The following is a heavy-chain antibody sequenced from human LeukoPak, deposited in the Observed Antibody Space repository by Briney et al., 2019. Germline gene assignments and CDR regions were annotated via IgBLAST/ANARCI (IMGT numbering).Heavy chain of an antibody. CDR3: ARGRRGLLWFGEFNS. Sequence: GGSLRLSCAASGFTVSSYSMNWVRQAPGKRLEWVANIKQDGSEKYYVDSVKGRFTISRDNANNSLYLQMNSLRAEDTAVYYCARGRRGLLWFGEFNSWGQGTLVTVSS. D-gene: IGHD3-10*01. J-gene: IGHJ4*02. CDR1: GFTVSSYS. V-gene: IGHV3-7*01. CDR2: IKQDGSEK.